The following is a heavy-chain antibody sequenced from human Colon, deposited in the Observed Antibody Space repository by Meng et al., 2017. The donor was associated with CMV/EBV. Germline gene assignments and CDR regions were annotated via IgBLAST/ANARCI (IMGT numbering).Heavy chain of an antibody. D-gene: IGHD2-2*01. J-gene: IGHJ6*02. V-gene: IGHV1-69*02. Sequence: SVKVSCKASGDTFSSYTINWVRQAPGQGLEWMGRIIPILNVARYAQKFQGRVTITADESTSTVYMELSSLRSDDTAVYYCARPEVGLPAAMSSPGQGRWGDFGLDVWGQGTTVTVSS. CDR3: ARPEVGLPAAMSSPGQGRWGDFGLDV. CDR2: IIPILNVA. CDR1: GDTFSSYT.